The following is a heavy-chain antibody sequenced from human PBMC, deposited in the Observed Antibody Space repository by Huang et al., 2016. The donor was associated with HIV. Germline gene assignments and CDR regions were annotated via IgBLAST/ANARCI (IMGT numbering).Heavy chain of an antibody. D-gene: IGHD3-22*01. J-gene: IGHJ4*01. CDR2: IYYSGIT. CDR1: GDSIGSGGHH. CDR3: ARVVIAAFDY. Sequence: QVQLQESGPGLVKPSQTLSLTCTVSGDSIGSGGHHWHWIRQAPGRGLECIGYIYYSGITYYKPSLKSRFTISVDTSKNQFSLKLSSVTAADTAVYYCARVVIAAFDYWGQGILVTVSS. V-gene: IGHV4-30-4*08.